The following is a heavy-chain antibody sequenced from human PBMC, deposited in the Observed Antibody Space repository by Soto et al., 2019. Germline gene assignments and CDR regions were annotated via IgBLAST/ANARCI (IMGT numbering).Heavy chain of an antibody. J-gene: IGHJ5*02. CDR1: GGTFSNDA. CDR2: IITMFGTT. V-gene: IGHV1-69*06. CDR3: ARDEATNWFDP. Sequence: QVQLVQSGAEVKKPGSSVKVSCKASGGTFSNDAISWVRQAPGQGLEWMGGIITMFGTTIYAQKFQGRVTITADRSTSIAYMELSSLRSEDTAVYFCARDEATNWFDPWGQGTLVTVSS.